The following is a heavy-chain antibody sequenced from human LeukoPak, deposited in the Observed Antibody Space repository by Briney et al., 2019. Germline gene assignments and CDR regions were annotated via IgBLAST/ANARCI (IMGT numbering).Heavy chain of an antibody. Sequence: SETLSLTCTVSGGSISSGGYYWSWIRQHPGKGLEWIGYIYYSGSTYYNPSLKSRVTISVDTSKNQFSLKLSSVTAADMAVYYCARDRGENVDTDMAIYWYFDLWGRGTLVTVSS. V-gene: IGHV4-31*03. J-gene: IGHJ2*01. D-gene: IGHD5-18*01. CDR2: IYYSGST. CDR3: ARDRGENVDTDMAIYWYFDL. CDR1: GGSISSGGYY.